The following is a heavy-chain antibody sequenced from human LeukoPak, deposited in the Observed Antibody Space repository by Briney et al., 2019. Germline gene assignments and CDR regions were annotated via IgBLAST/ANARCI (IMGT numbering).Heavy chain of an antibody. CDR2: ISSSSSYI. Sequence: GGSLRLSCAASGFTFSSYSMNWVRQAPGKGLEWVSSISSSSSYIYYADSVKGRFTISRDNAKNTLYLQMNSLRAEDTAVYYCASQRWLQSSFDYWGQGTLVTVSS. V-gene: IGHV3-21*01. CDR1: GFTFSSYS. D-gene: IGHD5-24*01. CDR3: ASQRWLQSSFDY. J-gene: IGHJ4*02.